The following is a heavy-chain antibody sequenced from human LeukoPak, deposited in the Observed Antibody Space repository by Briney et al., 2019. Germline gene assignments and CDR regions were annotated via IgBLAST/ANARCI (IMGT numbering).Heavy chain of an antibody. CDR2: IYYSGST. D-gene: IGHD3-22*01. CDR1: GGSMSSYY. J-gene: IGHJ4*02. V-gene: IGHV4-59*01. CDR3: ARGSYYYDSSGYQFDY. Sequence: PSETLSLTCTVSGGSMSSYYWSWIRQPPGKGLEWIGYIYYSGSTNYNPSLKSRVTISVDTSKNQFSLRLSSVTAADTAVYYCARGSYYYDSSGYQFDYWGQGTLVTVSS.